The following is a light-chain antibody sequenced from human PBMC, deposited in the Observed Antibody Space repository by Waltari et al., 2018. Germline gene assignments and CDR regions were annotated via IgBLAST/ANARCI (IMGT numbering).Light chain of an antibody. CDR2: AAS. V-gene: IGKV1-39*01. J-gene: IGKJ4*01. CDR3: QQSYSTPLT. CDR1: QSISRY. Sequence: DIQMTQPPSSLSSTVGDRVTIPCRASQSISRYLNWYQQKPGKAPKLLIYAASSLQSGVPSRFSCRGSGTDFTLTISSLQPEDFATYYCQQSYSTPLTFGGGTKVEIK.